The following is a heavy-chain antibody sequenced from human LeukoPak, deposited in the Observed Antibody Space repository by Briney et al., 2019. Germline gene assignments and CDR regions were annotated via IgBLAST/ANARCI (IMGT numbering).Heavy chain of an antibody. CDR1: GGSISGSPYY. CDR3: ARHASVDGNWPRPLDY. CDR2: IYYSGST. D-gene: IGHD6-19*01. Sequence: SETLSLTCTVSGGSISGSPYYWGWIRQPPGKGLEWIGNIYYSGSTYYNPSLKTRVTISVDTSKNQFSLKLTSVTAADTAVYYCARHASVDGNWPRPLDYWGQGSLVTVSS. J-gene: IGHJ4*02. V-gene: IGHV4-39*01.